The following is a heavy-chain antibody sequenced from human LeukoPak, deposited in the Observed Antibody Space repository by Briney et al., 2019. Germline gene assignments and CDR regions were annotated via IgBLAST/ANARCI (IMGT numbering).Heavy chain of an antibody. CDR1: GFTFDDYG. CDR2: IYSGGST. J-gene: IGHJ4*02. D-gene: IGHD3-22*01. V-gene: IGHV3-66*01. CDR3: ARDFGGTYYYDSSGYFNY. Sequence: PGGSLRLSCAASGFTFDDYGMRWVRQAPGKGLEWVSLIYSGGSTYYADSVKGRFIISRDNSKNTLYLQMNSLRAEDTAVYYCARDFGGTYYYDSSGYFNYWGQGTLVTVSS.